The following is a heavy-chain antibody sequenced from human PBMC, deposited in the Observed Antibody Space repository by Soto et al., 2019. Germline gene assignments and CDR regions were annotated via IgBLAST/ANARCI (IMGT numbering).Heavy chain of an antibody. CDR1: GFTFSSYG. J-gene: IGHJ6*02. D-gene: IGHD6-19*01. CDR2: IWYDGSNK. Sequence: QVQLVESGGGVVQPGRSLRLSCAASGFTFSSYGMHWVRQAPGKGLEWVAVIWYDGSNKYYADSVKGRFTISRDNSKNTLYLQMNSLRAEDTAVYYCARDRVAVAGFPYGMDVWGQGTTVTVSS. V-gene: IGHV3-33*01. CDR3: ARDRVAVAGFPYGMDV.